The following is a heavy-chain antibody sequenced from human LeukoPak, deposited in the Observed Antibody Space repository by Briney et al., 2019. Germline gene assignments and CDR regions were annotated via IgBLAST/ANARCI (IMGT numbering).Heavy chain of an antibody. V-gene: IGHV1-18*01. D-gene: IGHD6-6*01. CDR1: GYTFTSYA. CDR3: ARGLWYSISSGFLDY. J-gene: IGHJ4*02. CDR2: ISGYNGNT. Sequence: ASVKVSCKASGYTFTSYAISWVRQAPGQGLEWMGWISGYNGNTNYAQNLQGRVTMTTDTSTSTAYMELRSLRSDDTAVYYCARGLWYSISSGFLDYWGQGTLVTVSS.